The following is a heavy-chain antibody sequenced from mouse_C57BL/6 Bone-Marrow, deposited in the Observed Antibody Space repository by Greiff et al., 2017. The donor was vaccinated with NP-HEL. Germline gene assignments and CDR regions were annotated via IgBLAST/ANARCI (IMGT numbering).Heavy chain of an antibody. Sequence: QVQLQQPGAELVKPGASVKMSCKASGYTFTSYWITWVKQRPGQGLEWIGDIYPGSGSTNYNEKFKSKATLTVDTSSSTAYMQLSSLTSEDSAVYYCARSVPYGSSYVDWYFDVWGTGTTVTVSS. CDR3: ARSVPYGSSYVDWYFDV. J-gene: IGHJ1*03. D-gene: IGHD1-1*01. CDR1: GYTFTSYW. V-gene: IGHV1-55*01. CDR2: IYPGSGST.